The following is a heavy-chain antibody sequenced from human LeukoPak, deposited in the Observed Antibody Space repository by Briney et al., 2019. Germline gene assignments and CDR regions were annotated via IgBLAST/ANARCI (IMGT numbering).Heavy chain of an antibody. Sequence: SETLSLTCDVSGDSITNTNWWNWVRQSPGKGLKWIGEISHSGNTNYNPSLKSRVTTSLGRSKKQFSLKLSSVTAADTAVYYCARSTFTNLGAAFDVWGQGTMVAVSS. V-gene: IGHV4-4*02. CDR1: GDSITNTNW. CDR3: ARSTFTNLGAAFDV. J-gene: IGHJ3*01. CDR2: ISHSGNT. D-gene: IGHD2-8*01.